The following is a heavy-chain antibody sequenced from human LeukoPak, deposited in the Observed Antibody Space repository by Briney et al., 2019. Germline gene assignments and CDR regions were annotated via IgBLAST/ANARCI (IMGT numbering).Heavy chain of an antibody. CDR2: IYSGGST. Sequence: GGSLRLSCAASGFTVSSNYMSWVRQAPGKGLEWVSVIYSGGSTYYADSVKGRFTISRDNSKNTLYLQMNSLRAEDTAVYYCARTYGPYYFDYWGQGTLVTVSS. CDR3: ARTYGPYYFDY. D-gene: IGHD4-17*01. CDR1: GFTVSSNY. V-gene: IGHV3-66*01. J-gene: IGHJ4*02.